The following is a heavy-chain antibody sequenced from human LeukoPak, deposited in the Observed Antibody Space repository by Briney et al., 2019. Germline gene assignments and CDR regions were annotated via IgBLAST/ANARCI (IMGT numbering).Heavy chain of an antibody. CDR3: ARHSIVVVPAATTQNLYNWFDP. V-gene: IGHV4-39*01. J-gene: IGHJ5*02. D-gene: IGHD2-2*01. CDR2: IYYSGST. CDR1: GFTFSRHGIN. Sequence: GSLRLSCAASGFTFSRHGINWVRQAPGKGLEWIGSIYYSGSTYYNPSLKSRVTISVDTSKNQFSLKLSSVTAADTAVYYCARHSIVVVPAATTQNLYNWFDPWGQGTLVTVSS.